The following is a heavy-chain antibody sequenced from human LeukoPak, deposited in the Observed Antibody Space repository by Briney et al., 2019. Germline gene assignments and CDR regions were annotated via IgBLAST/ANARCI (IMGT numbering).Heavy chain of an antibody. D-gene: IGHD3-16*01. V-gene: IGHV1-2*02. J-gene: IGHJ5*02. CDR3: ARASFWESPINWFAP. Sequence: PVASVKVPCKASGYTFTGYYMHWVRQAPGQGLEWVGWINPKNGGSNYAQKFHGRVTMTRDRSISTAYMELSRLTSDDTAVYYCARASFWESPINWFAPWGQGTLVTVSS. CDR2: INPKNGGS. CDR1: GYTFTGYY.